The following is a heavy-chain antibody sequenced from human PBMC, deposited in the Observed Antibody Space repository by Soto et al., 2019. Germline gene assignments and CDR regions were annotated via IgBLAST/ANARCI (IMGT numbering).Heavy chain of an antibody. D-gene: IGHD1-26*01. CDR3: ARASRSSYWFDP. CDR2: ISAYNGNT. Sequence: QVQLVQSGAEVKKPGASVKVAFKACGYTFTSYGISWVRQAHGLGLEWMGWISAYNGNTNYAQKLQGRVTMTTDTSTSTAYMELRSLRSDDTAVYYCARASRSSYWFDPWGQGTLVTVSS. J-gene: IGHJ5*02. V-gene: IGHV1-18*01. CDR1: GYTFTSYG.